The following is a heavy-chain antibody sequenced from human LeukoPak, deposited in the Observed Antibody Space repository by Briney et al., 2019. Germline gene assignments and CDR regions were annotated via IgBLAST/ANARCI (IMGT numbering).Heavy chain of an antibody. D-gene: IGHD4-23*01. J-gene: IGHJ4*02. CDR1: GFTFSKYA. V-gene: IGHV3-23*01. CDR2: ISVSGGST. CDR3: ARPPYGGVDY. Sequence: GGSLRLSCAASGFTFSKYAMTWVRQAPGKGLEWGSGISVSGGSTNYADSVKGRFTISKDNSKNTLYLQMNSLRAEDTAVYYCARPPYGGVDYWGQGTLVTVSS.